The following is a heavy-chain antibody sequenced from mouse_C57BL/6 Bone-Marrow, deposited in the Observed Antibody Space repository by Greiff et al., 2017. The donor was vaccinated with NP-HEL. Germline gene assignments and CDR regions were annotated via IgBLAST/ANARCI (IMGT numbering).Heavy chain of an antibody. D-gene: IGHD2-4*01. CDR3: ARSIYYDYADDPFYAMDY. V-gene: IGHV7-3*01. CDR1: GFTFTDYY. CDR2: IRNKASGYTT. Sequence: DVQLVESGGGLVQPGGSLSLSCAASGFTFTDYYMNWVRQPLGKALEWLGFIRNKASGYTTEYSASVKGRFTISRDNSQSILYLQMNALRAEDSATYYCARSIYYDYADDPFYAMDYWGQGTSVTVSS. J-gene: IGHJ4*01.